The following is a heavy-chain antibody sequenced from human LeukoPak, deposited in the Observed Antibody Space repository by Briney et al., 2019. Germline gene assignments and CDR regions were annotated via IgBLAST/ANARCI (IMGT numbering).Heavy chain of an antibody. CDR1: GFTFSSYS. V-gene: IGHV3-48*01. D-gene: IGHD3-9*01. CDR3: ARTYYDILTGYNPYFDY. CDR2: ISSSSSTI. J-gene: IGHJ4*02. Sequence: GSLRLSCAASGFTFSSYSMNWVRQAPGKGLEWVSYISSSSSTIYYADSVKGRFTISRDNAKNTLYLQMNSLRAEDTAVYYCARTYYDILTGYNPYFDYWGQGILVTVSS.